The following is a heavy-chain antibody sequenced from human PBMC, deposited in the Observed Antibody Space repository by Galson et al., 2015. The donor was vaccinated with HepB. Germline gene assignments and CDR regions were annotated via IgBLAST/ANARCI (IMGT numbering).Heavy chain of an antibody. D-gene: IGHD3-16*01. CDR1: GFAFSDAW. CDR3: VVVRRQAGGGWLSDY. CDR2: IKSKTDGGTT. Sequence: SLRLSCAASGFAFSDAWMSWVRQAPGKGLEWVGRIKSKTDGGTTDYGAPVKGRFTISRDDSKNTVYLQMNSLKTEDTGLFYCVVVRRQAGGGWLSDYWGQGSLVSVSS. V-gene: IGHV3-15*01. J-gene: IGHJ4*02.